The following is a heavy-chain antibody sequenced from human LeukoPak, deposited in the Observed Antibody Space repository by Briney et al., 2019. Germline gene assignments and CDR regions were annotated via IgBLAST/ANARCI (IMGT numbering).Heavy chain of an antibody. Sequence: SETLSLTCTVSGGSISSYYWSWIRQPPGKGLEWIGYIYYSGSTNYNPSLKSRVTISVDTSKNQFSLKLSSVTAADTAVYYCARTQYSSSWYVNWFDPWGQGTLDTVSS. J-gene: IGHJ5*02. V-gene: IGHV4-59*13. CDR1: GGSISSYY. CDR3: ARTQYSSSWYVNWFDP. D-gene: IGHD6-13*01. CDR2: IYYSGST.